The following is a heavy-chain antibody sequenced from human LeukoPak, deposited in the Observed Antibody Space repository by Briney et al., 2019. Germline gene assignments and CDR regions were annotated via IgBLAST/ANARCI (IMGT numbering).Heavy chain of an antibody. D-gene: IGHD2-2*01. V-gene: IGHV4-34*01. CDR1: GGSFSGYY. CDR2: INHSGST. CDR3: ARELGGNIVVVTAATGSFDY. Sequence: SETLSLTCAVYGGSFSGYYWSWIRQPPGKGLEWIGEINHSGSTNYNPSLKSRVTISVDTSKNQFSLKLSSVTAADTAVYYCARELGGNIVVVTAATGSFDYWGQGTLVTVSS. J-gene: IGHJ4*02.